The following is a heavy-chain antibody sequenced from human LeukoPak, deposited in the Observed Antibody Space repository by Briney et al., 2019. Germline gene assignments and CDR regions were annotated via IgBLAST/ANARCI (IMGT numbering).Heavy chain of an antibody. CDR1: GGPFSNYY. D-gene: IGHD4-11*01. Sequence: SETLSLTCGVSGGPFSNYYWAWIRQPPGKGLEWIGEINRSGSTNYNPSLESRVTISVDTSKNQFSLKLNSVTAADTAVYFCAKSGLTTVLYLDWVQGTLVTVSS. V-gene: IGHV4-34*01. J-gene: IGHJ4*02. CDR2: INRSGST. CDR3: AKSGLTTVLYLD.